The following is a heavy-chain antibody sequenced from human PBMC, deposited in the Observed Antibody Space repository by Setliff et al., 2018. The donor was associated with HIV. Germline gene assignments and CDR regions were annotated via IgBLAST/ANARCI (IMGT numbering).Heavy chain of an antibody. V-gene: IGHV4-39*07. CDR3: ARGSLYSSSSCFDY. D-gene: IGHD6-13*01. J-gene: IGHJ4*02. CDR1: GGSISSSNYY. CDR2: IYYSGST. Sequence: SETLSLTCTVSGGSISSSNYYWGWIRQPPGKGLEWIGSIYYSGSTNYNPSLKSRVTISVDTSKNQFSLKLSSVTAADTAVYYCARGSLYSSSSCFDYWGQGTLVTVSS.